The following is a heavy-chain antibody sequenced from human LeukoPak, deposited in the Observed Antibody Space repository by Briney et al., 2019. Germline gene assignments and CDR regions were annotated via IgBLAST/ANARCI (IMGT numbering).Heavy chain of an antibody. CDR2: IYYSGST. D-gene: IGHD3-10*02. J-gene: IGHJ5*02. CDR1: GGSVSSGSYY. V-gene: IGHV4-61*01. Sequence: RSSETLSLTCTVSGGSVSSGSYYWSWIRQPPGKGLEWIGYIYYSGSTNYNPSLKSRVTISVDTSKNQFSLKLSSVTAADTAVYYCASYMLIDNWFDPWGQGTLVTVSS. CDR3: ASYMLIDNWFDP.